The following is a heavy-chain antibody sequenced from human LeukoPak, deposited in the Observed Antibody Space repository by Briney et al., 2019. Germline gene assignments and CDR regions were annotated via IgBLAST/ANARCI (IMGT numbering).Heavy chain of an antibody. CDR3: AKDLSWNTADR. CDR1: GFTYSNYL. J-gene: IGHJ5*02. CDR2: INPDGTTT. Sequence: GGSLRLSCIGSGFTYSNYLMHWVRQAPGKGPVWVSRINPDGTTTDYADSVKGRFTSSRDNAKNLLYLQMNGLRADDTAVYYCAKDLSWNTADRRGQGTLVTVSS. V-gene: IGHV3-74*01. D-gene: IGHD1/OR15-1a*01.